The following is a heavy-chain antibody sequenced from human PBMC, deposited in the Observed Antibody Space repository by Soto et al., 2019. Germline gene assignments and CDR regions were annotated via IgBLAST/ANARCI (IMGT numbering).Heavy chain of an antibody. CDR1: GVSISDTSYY. Sequence: PSETLSLTCNVSGVSISDTSYYWGWIRQPPGKGLEWIGTIYFNGKTFCNPSLKSRLTISVDTSKNQISLRLTSVTAADTAVYYCARQGSYWGQGTLVTVSS. J-gene: IGHJ4*02. CDR3: ARQGSY. CDR2: IYFNGKT. V-gene: IGHV4-39*01.